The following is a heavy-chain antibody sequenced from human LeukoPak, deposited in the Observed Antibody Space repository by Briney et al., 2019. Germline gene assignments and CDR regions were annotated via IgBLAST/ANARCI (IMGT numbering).Heavy chain of an antibody. CDR2: INPNSGST. CDR3: AREEVIAAAGPTLDY. D-gene: IGHD6-13*01. V-gene: IGHV1-2*02. J-gene: IGHJ4*02. CDR1: GYTFTDYY. Sequence: ASVKVSCKASGYTFTDYYMHWVRQAPGQGLEWMGWINPNSGSTNYAQKFQGRVTMTRDTSISTAYMELSRLRSDDTAVFYCAREEVIAAAGPTLDYWGQGALVTVPS.